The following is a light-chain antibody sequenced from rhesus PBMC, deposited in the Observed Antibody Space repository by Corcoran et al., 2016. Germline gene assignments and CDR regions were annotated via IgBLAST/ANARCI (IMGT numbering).Light chain of an antibody. V-gene: IGKV1-37*01. CDR2: YAS. CDR3: QQYNSAPLT. Sequence: DIQMTQSPSSLSASVGNRVTITCRASQDIISYLAWYQQKPGKAPKPLINYASYLESGVPSRFSGSGSGTELPSTISGLQPDDFATYYCQQYNSAPLTFGGGGKVELK. J-gene: IGKJ4*01. CDR1: QDIISY.